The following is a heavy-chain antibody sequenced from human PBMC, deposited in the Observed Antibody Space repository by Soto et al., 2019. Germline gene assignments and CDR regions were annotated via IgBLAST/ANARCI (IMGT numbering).Heavy chain of an antibody. V-gene: IGHV1-18*04. CDR3: ARVNLYCSSTSCYSPTYSYYYSMDV. CDR2: SSAYNGNT. J-gene: IGHJ6*02. CDR1: GYPFTSCG. Sequence: SVKGSCKASGYPFTSCGTSRGRQAPAQWLEWMVWSSAYNGNTNYEQKLQGRVTMTTDTSTSTAYMELRSLRSDDTAVYYCARVNLYCSSTSCYSPTYSYYYSMDVWGRGTTVTVSS. D-gene: IGHD2-2*02.